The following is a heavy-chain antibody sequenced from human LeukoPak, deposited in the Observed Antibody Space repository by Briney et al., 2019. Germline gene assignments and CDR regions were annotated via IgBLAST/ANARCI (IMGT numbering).Heavy chain of an antibody. J-gene: IGHJ4*02. D-gene: IGHD6-13*01. CDR2: ISYDGSNK. CDR3: ARDGDRYSSQYYFDY. V-gene: IGHV3-30-3*01. Sequence: GGSLRLSCAASGFTFSSYAMHWVRQAPGKGLEWVAVISYDGSNKYYADSVKGRFTISRDNSKNTLYLQMNSLRAEDTAVYYCARDGDRYSSQYYFDYWGQGTLVTVSS. CDR1: GFTFSSYA.